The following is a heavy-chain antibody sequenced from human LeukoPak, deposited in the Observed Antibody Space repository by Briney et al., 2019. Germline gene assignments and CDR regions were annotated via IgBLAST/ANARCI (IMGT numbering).Heavy chain of an antibody. D-gene: IGHD6-6*01. CDR1: GYTFTGYY. CDR3: ARSSSSRRDWFDP. CDR2: INPNSGGT. V-gene: IGHV1-2*02. Sequence: ASVKVSCKASGYTFTGYYMHWVRQAPGQGLGWMGWINPNSGGTNYAQKFQGRVTMTRDTSISTAYMELSRLRSDDTAVYYCARSSSSRRDWFDPWGQGTLVTVSP. J-gene: IGHJ5*02.